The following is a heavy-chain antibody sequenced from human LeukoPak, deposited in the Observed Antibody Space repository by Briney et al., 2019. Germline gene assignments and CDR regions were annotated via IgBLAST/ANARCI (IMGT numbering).Heavy chain of an antibody. CDR2: INPNSGGT. J-gene: IGHJ6*02. V-gene: IGHV1-2*02. CDR1: GYTFTGYY. Sequence: ASVKVSCKASGYTFTGYYMHWVRQAPGQGLEWMGWINPNSGGTNYAQKFQGRVTMTRDTSISTAYMELSRLRSDDTAVYYCARDSSPAHSYGSYYYYYGMDVWGQGTTVTVSS. D-gene: IGHD5-18*01. CDR3: ARDSSPAHSYGSYYYYYGMDV.